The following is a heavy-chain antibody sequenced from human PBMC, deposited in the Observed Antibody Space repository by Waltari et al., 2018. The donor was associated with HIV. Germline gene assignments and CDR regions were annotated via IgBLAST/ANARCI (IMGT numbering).Heavy chain of an antibody. V-gene: IGHV4-59*01. D-gene: IGHD3-3*01. Sequence: QVQLQESGPGLVKPSETLSLTCTVSGGSISSYYWSWIRQPPGKGLEWIGYIYYSGSTNYNPSLKSRVTISVDTSKNQFSLKLSSVTAADTAVYYCARSADDFWSGQASFQHWGQGTLVTVSS. CDR2: IYYSGST. J-gene: IGHJ1*01. CDR1: GGSISSYY. CDR3: ARSADDFWSGQASFQH.